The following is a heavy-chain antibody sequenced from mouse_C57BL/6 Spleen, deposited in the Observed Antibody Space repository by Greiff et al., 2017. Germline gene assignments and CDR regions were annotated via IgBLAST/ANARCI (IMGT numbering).Heavy chain of an antibody. J-gene: IGHJ2*01. V-gene: IGHV5-4*01. D-gene: IGHD4-1*01. CDR2: ISDGGSYT. Sequence: EVQLVESGGGLVKPGGSLKLSCAASGFTFSSYAMSWVRQTPEKRLEWVATISDGGSYTYYPDNVKGRFTISRDNAKNNLYLQMSHLKSEDTAMYYCAKLGLDYWGQGTTLTVSS. CDR1: GFTFSSYA. CDR3: AKLGLDY.